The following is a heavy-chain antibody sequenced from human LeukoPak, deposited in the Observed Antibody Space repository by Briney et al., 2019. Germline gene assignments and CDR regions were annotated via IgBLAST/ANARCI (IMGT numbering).Heavy chain of an antibody. D-gene: IGHD2-2*01. CDR3: ARDDCSSISCYHNWFDP. CDR2: IKQDGSEK. Sequence: PGGSLRLSCAASGFPFSSYEMNWVRQAPGKGLEWVANIKQDGSEKYYVDSVKGRFTISRDNAKNSLYLQMNSLRAEDTAVYYCARDDCSSISCYHNWFDPWGQGTLVTVSS. J-gene: IGHJ5*02. V-gene: IGHV3-7*01. CDR1: GFPFSSYE.